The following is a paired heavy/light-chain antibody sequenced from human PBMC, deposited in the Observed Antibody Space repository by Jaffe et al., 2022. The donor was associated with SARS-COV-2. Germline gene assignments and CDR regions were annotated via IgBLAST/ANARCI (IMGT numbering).Heavy chain of an antibody. Sequence: QVQLVESGGGVVQPGRSLRLSCSAFGFTFSTFVMHWVRQAPGKGLEWVAVISYDGNNRFYADSVKGRFTISKDDSKNMLFLEMNSLRPEDTAVYYCARVVRAAGAFDVWGQGTVVTVSS. D-gene: IGHD2-2*01. J-gene: IGHJ3*01. CDR2: ISYDGNNR. CDR1: GFTFSTFV. V-gene: IGHV3-30*04. CDR3: ARVVRAAGAFDV.
Light chain of an antibody. Sequence: DIQMTQSPSTLSASVGDRVTITCRASQSVSNYLAWYQLKPGKAPKLLIYKASSLQSGVPPRFSGSGSGTEFTLTISSLQPDDFASYYCQEYNGYSYTFGQGTKLEIK. CDR2: KAS. V-gene: IGKV1-5*03. CDR1: QSVSNY. CDR3: QEYNGYSYT. J-gene: IGKJ2*01.